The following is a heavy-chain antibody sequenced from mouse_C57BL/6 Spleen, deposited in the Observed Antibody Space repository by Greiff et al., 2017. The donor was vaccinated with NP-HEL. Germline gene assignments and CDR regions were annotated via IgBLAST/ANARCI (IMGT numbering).Heavy chain of an antibody. CDR1: GYTFTSYW. J-gene: IGHJ2*01. CDR3: ARDSNWDYFDY. D-gene: IGHD4-1*01. Sequence: QVQLQQPGTELVKPGASVKLSCKASGYTFTSYWMHWVKQRPGQGLEWIGNINPSNGGTNYNEKFKSKATLTVDKSSSTAYMQRSSLTSEDAAVYYCARDSNWDYFDYWGQGTTLTVSS. CDR2: INPSNGGT. V-gene: IGHV1-53*01.